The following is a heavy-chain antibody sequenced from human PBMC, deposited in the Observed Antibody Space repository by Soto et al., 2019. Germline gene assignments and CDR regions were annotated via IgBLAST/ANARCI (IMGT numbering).Heavy chain of an antibody. CDR2: ISYDGSNK. CDR1: GFTFSSYA. J-gene: IGHJ5*02. D-gene: IGHD3-10*01. V-gene: IGHV3-30-3*01. Sequence: QVQLVESGGGVVQPGRSLRLSCAASGFTFSSYAMHWVRQAPGKGLEWVAVISYDGSNKYYADYVKGRFTISRDNSKNTLYLQMNSLRAEDTAVYYCARGGVLLWFGEFDPWGQGTLVTVSS. CDR3: ARGGVLLWFGEFDP.